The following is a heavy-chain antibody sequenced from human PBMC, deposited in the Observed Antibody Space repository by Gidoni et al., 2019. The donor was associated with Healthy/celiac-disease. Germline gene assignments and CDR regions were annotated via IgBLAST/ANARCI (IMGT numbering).Heavy chain of an antibody. J-gene: IGHJ4*02. CDR3: ARVGITIFGVVIRGYFDY. CDR1: GGSVSSGRYY. Sequence: QVQLQESGPGLVKPSETLSLTCTVSGGSVSSGRYYWSWIRQPPGKGLEWIGYIYYSGSTNYNPSLKSRVTISVDTSKNQFSLKLSSVTAADTAVYYCARVGITIFGVVIRGYFDYWGQGTLVTVSS. V-gene: IGHV4-61*01. CDR2: IYYSGST. D-gene: IGHD3-3*01.